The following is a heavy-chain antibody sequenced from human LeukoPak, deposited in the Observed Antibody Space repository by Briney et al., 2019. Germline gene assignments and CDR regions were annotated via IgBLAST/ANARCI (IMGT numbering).Heavy chain of an antibody. CDR3: AIPLSIAARRSPDY. CDR2: ISGSGGST. Sequence: GGSLRLSCAASGFTFSSYAMSWVRQAPGKGLEWVSAISGSGGSTYYADSVKGRFTISRDNSKNTLHLQMNSLRAEDTAVYYCAIPLSIAARRSPDYWGQGTLVTVSS. D-gene: IGHD6-6*01. CDR1: GFTFSSYA. V-gene: IGHV3-23*01. J-gene: IGHJ4*02.